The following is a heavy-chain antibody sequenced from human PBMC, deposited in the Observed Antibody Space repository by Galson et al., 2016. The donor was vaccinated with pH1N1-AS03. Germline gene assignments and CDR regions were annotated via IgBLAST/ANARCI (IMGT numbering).Heavy chain of an antibody. D-gene: IGHD5-24*01. Sequence: SVKVSCKASGFTFTDYYIHWIRQVPGQGLEWMGRINSKGGATKYVQKFEGRATMTRDTSISTAFLELTSLHSDDTAVYFCARGDSGATATITNFDYWGQGTLVTVSS. CDR1: GFTFTDYY. V-gene: IGHV1-2*06. J-gene: IGHJ4*02. CDR2: INSKGGAT. CDR3: ARGDSGATATITNFDY.